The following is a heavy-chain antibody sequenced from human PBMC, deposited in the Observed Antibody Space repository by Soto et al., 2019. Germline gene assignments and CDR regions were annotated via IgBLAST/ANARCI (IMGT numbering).Heavy chain of an antibody. CDR3: AREKWGSGSRWLDP. CDR2: INVGNGNT. Sequence: QVQVVQSGAEEKKPGASVKVSCKASGYPYISYTMNWVRQAPGQRLEWMGWINVGNGNTKYSQNFQGRVTINQDTSASTAYMELSSLTSEDTAVYYCAREKWGSGSRWLDPWGQGTLVTVSS. J-gene: IGHJ5*02. D-gene: IGHD6-19*01. V-gene: IGHV1-3*05. CDR1: GYPYISYT.